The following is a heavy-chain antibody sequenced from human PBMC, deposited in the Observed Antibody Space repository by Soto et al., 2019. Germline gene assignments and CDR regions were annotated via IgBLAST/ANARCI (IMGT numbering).Heavy chain of an antibody. V-gene: IGHV3-23*01. CDR1: GFTFSSYA. Sequence: EVQLLESGGGLVQPGGSLRLSCAASGFTFSSYAMSWVRQAPGTGLVWVSAISGSGGSTYYADSVKGRITISRDNSKNTLYLQMNGRSAEDTAVYYCAKDSLGGYGAYLGFLRYFDLWGRGTLVTVSS. CDR3: AKDSLGGYGAYLGFLRYFDL. D-gene: IGHD4-17*01. CDR2: ISGSGGST. J-gene: IGHJ2*01.